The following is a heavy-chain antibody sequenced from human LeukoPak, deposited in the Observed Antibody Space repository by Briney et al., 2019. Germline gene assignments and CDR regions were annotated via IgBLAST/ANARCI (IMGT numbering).Heavy chain of an antibody. V-gene: IGHV4-59*01. Sequence: SETLSLTCTVSGGSISSYYWSWIRQPPGKGLEWIGYIYYSGSTNYNPSLKSRVTISVDTSKNQFSLKLSSVTAADTAVYYCARVGDRRAGFDYWGQGTLVTVSS. CDR2: IYYSGST. CDR1: GGSISSYY. D-gene: IGHD3-10*01. CDR3: ARVGDRRAGFDY. J-gene: IGHJ4*02.